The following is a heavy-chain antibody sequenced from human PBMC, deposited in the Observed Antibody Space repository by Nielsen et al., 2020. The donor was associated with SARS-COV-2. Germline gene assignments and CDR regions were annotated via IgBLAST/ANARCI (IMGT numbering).Heavy chain of an antibody. J-gene: IGHJ4*02. CDR3: AKGPGIVVVVAAPDY. D-gene: IGHD2-15*01. Sequence: WIRQPPGKGLEWVAVIWYDGSNKYYADSVKGRFTISRDNSKNTLYLQMNSLRAEDTAVYYCAKGPGIVVVVAAPDYWGQGTLVTVSS. CDR2: IWYDGSNK. V-gene: IGHV3-33*06.